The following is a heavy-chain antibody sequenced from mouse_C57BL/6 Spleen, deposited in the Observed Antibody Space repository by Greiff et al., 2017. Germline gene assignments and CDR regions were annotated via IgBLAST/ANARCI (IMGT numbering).Heavy chain of an antibody. J-gene: IGHJ2*01. CDR1: GYTFTSYW. Sequence: QVQLLQSGADLVKPGASVKVSCKASGYTFTSYWMHWVNQSPGQGLEWIGRIHPSDSDTNYNQKFKGKATLTVDKSTSTGYMQLSSLTSEDSAVYYCEITTVVANFDYWGQGTTLTVSS. V-gene: IGHV1-74*01. CDR2: IHPSDSDT. CDR3: EITTVVANFDY. D-gene: IGHD1-1*01.